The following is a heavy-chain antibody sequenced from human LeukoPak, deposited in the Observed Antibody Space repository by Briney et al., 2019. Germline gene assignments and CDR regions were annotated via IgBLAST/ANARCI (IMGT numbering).Heavy chain of an antibody. CDR3: ARQGFVSSSFNDY. V-gene: IGHV1-18*01. Sequence: ASVKVSCTASGYAFTSYGITWVRQAPGQGLEWMGWISAYNGNTNYAQRFQGRVTMTTDTSTGTAYMELRSLRSDDTAVYYCARQGFVSSSFNDYWGQGTLVTVSS. D-gene: IGHD6-13*01. CDR2: ISAYNGNT. CDR1: GYAFTSYG. J-gene: IGHJ4*02.